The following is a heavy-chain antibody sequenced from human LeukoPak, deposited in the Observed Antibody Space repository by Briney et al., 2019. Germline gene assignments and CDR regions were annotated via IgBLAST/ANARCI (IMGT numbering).Heavy chain of an antibody. CDR2: INTSGSS. CDR1: GGSLSSYY. Sequence: SETLSLTRTVSGGSLSSYYWSWIRPPAGKGLECIGRINTSGSSNYNPSLRTRVTMSVDTSKNPFSLNLSSVTAADTAVYYCAREGGGPRWLDPWGQGTLVTVSS. D-gene: IGHD6-25*01. V-gene: IGHV4-4*07. J-gene: IGHJ5*02. CDR3: AREGGGPRWLDP.